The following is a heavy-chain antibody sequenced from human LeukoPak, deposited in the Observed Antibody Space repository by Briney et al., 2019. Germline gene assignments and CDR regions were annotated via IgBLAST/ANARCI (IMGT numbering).Heavy chain of an antibody. CDR1: GGSISSYY. V-gene: IGHV4-59*01. Sequence: SKTLSLTCTVSGGSISSYYWSWIRQPPGKGLEWIGYIYYSGSTNYNPSLKSRVTISVDTSKNQFSLKLSSVTAADTAVYYCARTLYDFWSGYLIDYWGQGTLVTVSS. CDR3: ARTLYDFWSGYLIDY. CDR2: IYYSGST. J-gene: IGHJ4*02. D-gene: IGHD3-3*01.